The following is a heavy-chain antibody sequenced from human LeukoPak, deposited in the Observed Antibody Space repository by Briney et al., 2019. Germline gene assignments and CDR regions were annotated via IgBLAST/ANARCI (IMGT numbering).Heavy chain of an antibody. CDR3: ASYRQLPQGGFDY. J-gene: IGHJ4*02. V-gene: IGHV4-61*02. Sequence: KASQTLSLTCTVSGGAISSGSYYWSWIRQPAGKGLEWIGRIYTSGSTNYNPSLKSRVTISVDTSKNQFSLKLSPVTAADTAVYYCASYRQLPQGGFDYWGQGTLVTVSS. CDR2: IYTSGST. D-gene: IGHD1-26*01. CDR1: GGAISSGSYY.